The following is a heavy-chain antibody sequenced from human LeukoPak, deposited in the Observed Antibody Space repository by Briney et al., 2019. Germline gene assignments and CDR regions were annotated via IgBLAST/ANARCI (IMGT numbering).Heavy chain of an antibody. D-gene: IGHD3-22*01. V-gene: IGHV3-53*05. J-gene: IGHJ4*02. CDR3: AKPPVYYDSSGYYDYFDY. CDR1: GFTVSSNY. Sequence: GGSLRLSCAASGFTVSSNYMSWVRQAPGKGLEWVSVIYSGGSTYYADSVKGRFTISRDNSKNTLYLQMNSLRAEDTAVYYCAKPPVYYDSSGYYDYFDYWGQGTLVTVSS. CDR2: IYSGGST.